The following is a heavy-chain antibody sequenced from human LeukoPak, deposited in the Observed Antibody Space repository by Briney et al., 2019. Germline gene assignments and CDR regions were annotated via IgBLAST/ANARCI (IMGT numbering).Heavy chain of an antibody. CDR1: GYFISSGYY. CDR3: ARGRSGYGGNSGIASCDY. V-gene: IGHV4-38-2*01. Sequence: SETLSLTCAVSGYFISSGYYWGWIRPPPGKGLEWIGSIYRTGETHYNPSLKSRLTMSVDTSKNQFSLKLNSLTAADTAVYYCARGRSGYGGNSGIASCDYWGQGTLVTVSS. D-gene: IGHD4-23*01. CDR2: IYRTGET. J-gene: IGHJ4*02.